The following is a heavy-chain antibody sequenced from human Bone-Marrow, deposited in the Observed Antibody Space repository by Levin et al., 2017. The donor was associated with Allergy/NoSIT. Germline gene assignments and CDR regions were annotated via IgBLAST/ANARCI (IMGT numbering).Heavy chain of an antibody. Sequence: GESLKISCAASGFTFSDYYMSWIRQAPGKGLECVSYISSSSSYTKYAASEKGRFTISRNNAKNSLYLQMNSLRAEDTAVYYCARDPEEHTLLRYFDYWGQGTLVTVSS. CDR3: ARDPEEHTLLRYFDY. V-gene: IGHV3-11*05. J-gene: IGHJ4*02. CDR1: GFTFSDYY. D-gene: IGHD3-9*01. CDR2: ISSSSSYT.